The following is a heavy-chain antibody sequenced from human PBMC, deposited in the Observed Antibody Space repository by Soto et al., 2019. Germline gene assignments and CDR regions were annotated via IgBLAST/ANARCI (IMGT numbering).Heavy chain of an antibody. CDR2: INHSGST. Sequence: SETLSLTCAVYGGSFSGYYCSWIRQPPGKGLEWIGEINHSGSTNYNPSLKSRVTISVDTSKNQFSLKLSSVTAADTAVYYCARGLGSYNWFDPWGQGTLVTVSS. D-gene: IGHD3-16*01. CDR3: ARGLGSYNWFDP. CDR1: GGSFSGYY. V-gene: IGHV4-34*01. J-gene: IGHJ5*02.